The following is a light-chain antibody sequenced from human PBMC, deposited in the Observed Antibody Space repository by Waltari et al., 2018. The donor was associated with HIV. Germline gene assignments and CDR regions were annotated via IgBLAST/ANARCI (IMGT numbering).Light chain of an antibody. Sequence: QSVLTQPPSASGAPGQWVTISCSGSRSNIGSNTVNWYQHLPGTAPKLLIYSTNQRPSGVPDRFSGSKSGTSASLSITGLQSEVEADYYCSAWDDSLNGVVFGGGTKVTVL. CDR1: RSNIGSNT. V-gene: IGLV1-44*01. CDR2: STN. CDR3: SAWDDSLNGVV. J-gene: IGLJ2*01.